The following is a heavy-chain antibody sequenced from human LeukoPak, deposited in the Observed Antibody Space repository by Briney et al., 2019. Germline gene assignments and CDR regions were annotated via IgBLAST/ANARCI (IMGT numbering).Heavy chain of an antibody. D-gene: IGHD6-13*01. Sequence: AGGSLRLSCAASGFTFSSYGMHWVRQAPGKGLEWVAFIRYDGSNKYYADSVKGRFTISRDNSKNTLYLQMNSLRAEDTAVYYCAKSRGGYSRNAFDYWGQGTLVTVSS. J-gene: IGHJ4*02. CDR2: IRYDGSNK. V-gene: IGHV3-30*02. CDR1: GFTFSSYG. CDR3: AKSRGGYSRNAFDY.